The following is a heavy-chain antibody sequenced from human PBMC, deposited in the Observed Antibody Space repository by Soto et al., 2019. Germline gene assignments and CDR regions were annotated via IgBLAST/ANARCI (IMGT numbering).Heavy chain of an antibody. CDR2: INPNSGGT. D-gene: IGHD1-26*01. CDR1: GYTFTGYY. Sequence: GASVKVSCKASGYTFTGYYMHWVRQAPGQGLEWMGWINPNSGGTNYAQKFQGRVTMTRDTSISTAYMELSRLRSDDTAVYYCARDNWWELPETRCFDPWGQGTLVTVSS. V-gene: IGHV1-2*02. J-gene: IGHJ5*02. CDR3: ARDNWWELPETRCFDP.